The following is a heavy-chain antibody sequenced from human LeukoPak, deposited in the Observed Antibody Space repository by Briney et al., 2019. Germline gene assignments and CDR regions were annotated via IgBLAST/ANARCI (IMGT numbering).Heavy chain of an antibody. V-gene: IGHV1-46*01. CDR3: ARRAASYYFDY. D-gene: IGHD2-15*01. CDR1: GYTFTSYY. CDR2: INPSGGST. Sequence: ASVKVSCKASGYTFTSYYMHWVRQAPGQGLEWMGIINPSGGSTSYAQKFQGRVTMTRDTSTSTAYMELSSLRSEDTAVYYCARRAASYYFDYWGQGTLVTVSS. J-gene: IGHJ4*02.